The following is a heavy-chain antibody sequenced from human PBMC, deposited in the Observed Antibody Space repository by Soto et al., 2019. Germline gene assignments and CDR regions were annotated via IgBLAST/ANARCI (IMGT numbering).Heavy chain of an antibody. CDR3: AKGRNLYSSSSFDY. CDR2: ISGSGGST. D-gene: IGHD6-6*01. CDR1: GFTFSNYA. J-gene: IGHJ4*02. Sequence: EVQLLESGGGLVQPGGSLRLSCAASGFTFSNYAMSWVRQAPGKGLEWVSGISGSGGSTYNADSVKGRFTISRDNSKNTLYLQRNSLRAEDTAIYYCAKGRNLYSSSSFDYWGQGTLVTVSS. V-gene: IGHV3-23*01.